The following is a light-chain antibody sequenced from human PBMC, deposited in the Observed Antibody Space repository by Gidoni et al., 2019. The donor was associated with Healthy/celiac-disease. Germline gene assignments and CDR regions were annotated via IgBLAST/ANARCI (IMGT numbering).Light chain of an antibody. J-gene: IGLJ2*01. V-gene: IGLV1-44*01. CDR3: AAWDDSLNGPE. CDR2: INN. Sequence: QSVLTPPPSASGTPGPRVTLSCSGSSSNIGSNTVNWYQQRPGTAPKLLIYINNHRPSGVPDRFSGSKSGTSASLSISGLQSEDEADYYCAAWDDSLNGPEFGGGTKLTVL. CDR1: SSNIGSNT.